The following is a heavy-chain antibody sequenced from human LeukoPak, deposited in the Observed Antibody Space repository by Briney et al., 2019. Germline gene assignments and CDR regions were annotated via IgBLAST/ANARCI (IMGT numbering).Heavy chain of an antibody. Sequence: SETLSLTCTVSGGSISSYYWSWNRQPPGKGLEWIGYIYYSGSTNYNPSLKSRVTISVDTSKNQFSLKLSSVTAADTAVYYCARVRLGYYDSSGYPDAFDIWGQGTMVTVSS. CDR2: IYYSGST. J-gene: IGHJ3*02. V-gene: IGHV4-59*01. D-gene: IGHD3-22*01. CDR3: ARVRLGYYDSSGYPDAFDI. CDR1: GGSISSYY.